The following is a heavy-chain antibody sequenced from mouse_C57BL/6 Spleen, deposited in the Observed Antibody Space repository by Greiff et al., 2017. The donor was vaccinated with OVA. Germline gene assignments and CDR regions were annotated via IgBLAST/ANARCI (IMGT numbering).Heavy chain of an antibody. CDR2: INPNNGGT. CDR3: ARAVYYDYDEGPWCAY. Sequence: EVQLQQSGPELVKPGASVKIPCKASGYTFTDYNMDWVKQSHGKSLEWIGDINPNNGGTIYNQKFKGKATLTVDTSSSTAYMELRSLTSEDTAVYYCARAVYYDYDEGPWCAYWGQGTLVTVSA. J-gene: IGHJ3*01. V-gene: IGHV1-18*01. D-gene: IGHD2-4*01. CDR1: GYTFTDYN.